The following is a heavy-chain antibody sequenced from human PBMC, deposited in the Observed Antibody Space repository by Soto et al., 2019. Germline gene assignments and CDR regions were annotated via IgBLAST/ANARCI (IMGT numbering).Heavy chain of an antibody. CDR3: ARDAQPKGVAADGASDY. D-gene: IGHD6-19*01. J-gene: IGHJ4*02. CDR2: ITTYNGNR. V-gene: IGHV1-18*01. Sequence: QVQLVQSGPEEKNPGASVKVSCKASGYTFKNYGIKWVRQAPGQGLEWVGWITTYNGNRYSAEKFQGRVTMTTDTSTSTTYMELKSLTSDDTGVYYCARDAQPKGVAADGASDYWGQGTLVTVSS. CDR1: GYTFKNYG.